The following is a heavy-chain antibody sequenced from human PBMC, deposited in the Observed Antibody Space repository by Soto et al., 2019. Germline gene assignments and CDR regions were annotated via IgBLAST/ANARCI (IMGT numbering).Heavy chain of an antibody. V-gene: IGHV4-59*01. CDR2: IYYSGST. CDR1: GGSISSYY. Sequence: QVQLQESGPGLVKPSETLSLTCTVSGGSISSYYWSWIRQPPGKGLEWIGYIYYSGSTKYNPSLKSRVTISVDTSKNQFSLKLSSVTAADTAVYYCARGCVPLWYFDLWGRGNLVTVSS. CDR3: ARGCVPLWYFDL. J-gene: IGHJ2*01.